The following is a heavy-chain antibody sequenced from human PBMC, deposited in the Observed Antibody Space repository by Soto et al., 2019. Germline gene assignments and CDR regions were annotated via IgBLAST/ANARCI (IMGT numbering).Heavy chain of an antibody. CDR3: TRQRLSMATINNDSFDS. D-gene: IGHD5-12*01. V-gene: IGHV5-51*01. CDR1: GYTFSPYW. J-gene: IGHJ3*02. Sequence: GESLKISCQASGYTFSPYWISWVRQMPGRGPEGMGIIYPCDSDTTYSPSFKGQVTMSVDKSLKTAYLLWSSLKASDTAIYYCTRQRLSMATINNDSFDSWGQGTMVTASS. CDR2: IYPCDSDT.